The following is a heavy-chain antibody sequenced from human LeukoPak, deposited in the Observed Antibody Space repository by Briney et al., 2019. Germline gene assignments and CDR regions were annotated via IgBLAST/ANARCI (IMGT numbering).Heavy chain of an antibody. J-gene: IGHJ2*01. CDR1: GGSISSGGYS. CDR2: IYHSGST. Sequence: SETLSLTCAVSGGSISSGGYSWSWIRQPPGKGLEWIGYIYHSGSTYYNPSLKSRVTISVDRSKNQSSLKLSSVTAADTAVYYCARVDANVRWRQWYFDLWGRGTLVTVSS. CDR3: ARVDANVRWRQWYFDL. V-gene: IGHV4-30-2*01. D-gene: IGHD4-17*01.